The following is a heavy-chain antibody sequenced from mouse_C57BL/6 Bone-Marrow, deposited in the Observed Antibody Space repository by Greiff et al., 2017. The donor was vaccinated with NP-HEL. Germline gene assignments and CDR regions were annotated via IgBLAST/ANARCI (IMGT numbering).Heavy chain of an antibody. CDR2: IWTGGGT. J-gene: IGHJ2*01. CDR1: GFSLTSYA. Sequence: QVQLKESGPGLVAPSQSLSITCTVSGFSLTSYAISWVRQPPGKGLEWLGVIWTGGGTNYNSAPKSRLSISKDNSKSQGFLKMNSLQTDDTSGYYFARNWVLLRVYFDYWGQGTTLTVSA. CDR3: ARNWVLLRVYFDY. V-gene: IGHV2-9-1*01. D-gene: IGHD2-14*01.